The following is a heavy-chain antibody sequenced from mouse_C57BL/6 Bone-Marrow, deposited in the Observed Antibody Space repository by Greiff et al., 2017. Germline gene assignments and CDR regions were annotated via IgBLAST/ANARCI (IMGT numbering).Heavy chain of an antibody. CDR3: AGYYGSSAWYFDV. CDR2: IDPEDGET. D-gene: IGHD1-1*01. V-gene: IGHV14-2*01. J-gene: IGHJ1*03. Sequence: EVQLQESGAELVKPGASVKLSCTASGFTIKDYYMHWVQQRTEQGLEWIGWIDPEDGETKYAPKFQGKATITADTSSNTAYLQLSSLTSEDTAVYYCAGYYGSSAWYFDVWGTGTTVTVSS. CDR1: GFTIKDYY.